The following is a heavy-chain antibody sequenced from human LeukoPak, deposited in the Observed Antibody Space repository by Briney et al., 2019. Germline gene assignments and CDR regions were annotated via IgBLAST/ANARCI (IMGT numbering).Heavy chain of an antibody. Sequence: ASVKVSCKVSGYTLTELSMHWVRQAPGQGLEWMGIINPSGGSTSYAQKFQGRVTMTRDTSTSTVYMELSSLRSEDTAVYYCARNLVSYGSGSRWFDPWGQGTLVTVSS. CDR2: INPSGGST. J-gene: IGHJ5*02. CDR1: GYTLTELS. V-gene: IGHV1-46*01. CDR3: ARNLVSYGSGSRWFDP. D-gene: IGHD3-10*01.